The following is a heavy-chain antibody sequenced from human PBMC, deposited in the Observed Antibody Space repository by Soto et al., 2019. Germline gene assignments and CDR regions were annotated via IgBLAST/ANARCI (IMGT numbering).Heavy chain of an antibody. V-gene: IGHV4-39*02. J-gene: IGHJ4*02. CDR1: GASITRGGFH. Sequence: QLQLQESGPGLVKPSETLSLTCAVTGASITRGGFHWGWIRQSPGQGLEWIGSLYSGSTYYNPSLKSRVTISADTSKNDFSLRLTSVTAVDTAVYYCARRGSGHTFDYWGQGTLVTVSS. CDR3: ARRGSGHTFDY. D-gene: IGHD3-10*01. CDR2: LYSGST.